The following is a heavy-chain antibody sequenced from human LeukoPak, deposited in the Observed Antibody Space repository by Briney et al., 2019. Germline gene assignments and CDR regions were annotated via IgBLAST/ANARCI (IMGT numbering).Heavy chain of an antibody. Sequence: SETLSLTCTVSGGSINSQYWSWIRQPPGKGLQWISFISYSGSTSYNPSLMSRVTISLDTSKNHFSPQLNSVTAADTALYFCARSYYDFWSGFYSDFWGQGALVTVSS. CDR1: GGSINSQY. CDR3: ARSYYDFWSGFYSDF. D-gene: IGHD3-3*01. CDR2: ISYSGST. J-gene: IGHJ4*02. V-gene: IGHV4-59*11.